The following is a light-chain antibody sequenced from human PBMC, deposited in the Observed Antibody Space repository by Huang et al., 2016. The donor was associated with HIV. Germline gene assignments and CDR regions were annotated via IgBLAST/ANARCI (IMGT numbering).Light chain of an antibody. V-gene: IGKV3-15*01. J-gene: IGKJ2*01. CDR2: GAA. Sequence: EIVMTQSPATLSVSPGEKATLSCRASQSVSSNLAWYQQKPGQAPRLLIYGAATRATGIPARVSGSGSGTEFTLTISSLQSEDFAVYYCQQYNNLLPNSFGQGTKLEIK. CDR3: QQYNNLLPNS. CDR1: QSVSSN.